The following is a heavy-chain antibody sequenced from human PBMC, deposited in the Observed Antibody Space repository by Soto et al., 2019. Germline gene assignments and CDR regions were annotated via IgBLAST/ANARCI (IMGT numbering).Heavy chain of an antibody. CDR1: GFTFSSYW. Sequence: GGSLRLSCAASGFTFSSYWMSWVRQAPGKGLEWVANIKQDGSEKYYVDSVKGRFTNSRDNAKNSLYLQMNSLRAEDTAVYYCAREWANPQGDLLWFGELWIYYFDYWGQGTLVTVSS. J-gene: IGHJ4*02. CDR3: AREWANPQGDLLWFGELWIYYFDY. CDR2: IKQDGSEK. V-gene: IGHV3-7*01. D-gene: IGHD3-10*01.